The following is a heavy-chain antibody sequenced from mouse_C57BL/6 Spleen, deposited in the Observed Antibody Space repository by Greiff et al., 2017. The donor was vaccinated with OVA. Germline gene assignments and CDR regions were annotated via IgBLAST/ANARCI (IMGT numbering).Heavy chain of an antibody. Sequence: EVKLQESVAELVRPGASVKLSCTASGFNIKNTYMHWVKQRPEQGLEWIGRIDPANGNPKYAPKFQGKATITADTSSNTAYLQLSSLTSEDTAIYYCARGDGYDEGFYAMDYWGQGTSVTVSS. D-gene: IGHD2-2*01. CDR3: ARGDGYDEGFYAMDY. CDR1: GFNIKNTY. V-gene: IGHV14-3*01. CDR2: IDPANGNP. J-gene: IGHJ4*01.